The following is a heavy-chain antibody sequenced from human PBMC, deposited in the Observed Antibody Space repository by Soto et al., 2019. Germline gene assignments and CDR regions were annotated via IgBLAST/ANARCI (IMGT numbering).Heavy chain of an antibody. D-gene: IGHD3-10*01. CDR2: IYWNDDK. Sequence: GSGPTLVNPTQTLTLTCTFSEFSLSTSGVGVGWIRQPPGKALEWLALIYWNDDKRYSPSLKSRLTITKDTSKNQVVLTMTNMDPVDTATYYCAHSDNTMVRGALNWYDPWGQGTLVTVSS. V-gene: IGHV2-5*01. CDR3: AHSDNTMVRGALNWYDP. J-gene: IGHJ5*02. CDR1: EFSLSTSGVG.